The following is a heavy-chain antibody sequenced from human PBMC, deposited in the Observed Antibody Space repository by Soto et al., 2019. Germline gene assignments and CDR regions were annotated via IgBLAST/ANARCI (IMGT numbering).Heavy chain of an antibody. D-gene: IGHD3-3*01. CDR3: WGDFWSGYPANYGRDG. Sequence: XETLALTCAVYRGSFSGYYWSGMRQPPGTGLEWIGEINHSGSTNYNPSLKSRVTISVDTSKNQFSLKLISVTAADPAVYYRWGDFWSGYPANYGRDGLGPGPTGAVAS. J-gene: IGHJ6*02. V-gene: IGHV4-34*01. CDR2: INHSGST. CDR1: RGSFSGYY.